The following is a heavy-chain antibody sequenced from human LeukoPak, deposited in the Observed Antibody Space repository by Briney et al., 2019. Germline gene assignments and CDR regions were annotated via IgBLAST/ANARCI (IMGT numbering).Heavy chain of an antibody. CDR1: GFTFSSYS. J-gene: IGHJ4*02. D-gene: IGHD7-27*01. CDR3: ARERSPNWGSYFDY. V-gene: IGHV3-21*01. CDR2: ISSSSSYI. Sequence: GGSLRLSCAASGFTFSSYSMNWVRQAPGKGLEWVSSISSSSSYIYYADSVKGRFTISRDNAKNSLYLQMNSLRAEDTAVYYCARERSPNWGSYFDYWGQGTLVTVSS.